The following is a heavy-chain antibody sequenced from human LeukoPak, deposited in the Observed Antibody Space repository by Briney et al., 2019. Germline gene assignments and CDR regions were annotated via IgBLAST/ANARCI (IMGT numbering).Heavy chain of an antibody. CDR2: ISKDGSDA. Sequence: GRSLRLSCVASGFTFSTYAMHWVRQAPGKGLEWVAIISKDGSDAYYTDSVEGRFTISRDNSKNTLYLQMNSLRSDDTAVYSCGSDRSPKVLRAPCDYWGQGALVPVSS. J-gene: IGHJ4*02. D-gene: IGHD2-8*02. V-gene: IGHV3-30*04. CDR1: GFTFSTYA. CDR3: GSDRSPKVLRAPCDY.